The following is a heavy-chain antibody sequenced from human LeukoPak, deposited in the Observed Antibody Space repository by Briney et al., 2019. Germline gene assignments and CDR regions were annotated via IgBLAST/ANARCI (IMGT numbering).Heavy chain of an antibody. J-gene: IGHJ4*02. CDR2: ISYDGSNK. CDR3: ARMNFYGDYCDY. D-gene: IGHD4-17*01. CDR1: GFTFSSYG. V-gene: IGHV3-30*03. Sequence: PGRSLRLSCAASGFTFSSYGIHWVRQAPGKGLEWVAVISYDGSNKYYADSVKGRFTISRDNSKNTLYLQMNSLRAEDTAVYYCARMNFYGDYCDYWGQGTLVTVSS.